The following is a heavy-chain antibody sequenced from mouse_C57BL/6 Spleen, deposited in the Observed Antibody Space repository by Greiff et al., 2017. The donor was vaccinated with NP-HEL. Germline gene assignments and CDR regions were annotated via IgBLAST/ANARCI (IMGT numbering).Heavy chain of an antibody. CDR3: ARYCEYGGDYYAMDY. J-gene: IGHJ4*01. CDR2: IYPGSGST. CDR1: GYTFTSYW. D-gene: IGHD5-1*01. V-gene: IGHV1-55*01. Sequence: QVQLQQPGAELVKPGASVKMSCKASGYTFTSYWITWVKQRPGQGLEWIGDIYPGSGSTNYNEKFKSKATLTVDTSSSTAYMQRSSLTSEDSAVYYCARYCEYGGDYYAMDYWGQGTSVTVSS.